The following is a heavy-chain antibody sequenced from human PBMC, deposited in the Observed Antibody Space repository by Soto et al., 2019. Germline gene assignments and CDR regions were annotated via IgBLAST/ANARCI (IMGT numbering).Heavy chain of an antibody. J-gene: IGHJ4*02. Sequence: EVQLVESGGGLVQPGGSLKLSCAASGFTFSDSTLHWIRQASGKGLEWLGRIRSKTDNYATAYAASVNGRFTISRDDSKNTAYLEMNSLKTGDTAVYYCTRHFDGDVRIDDWGQGTLVTVSS. CDR3: TRHFDGDVRIDD. D-gene: IGHD4-17*01. V-gene: IGHV3-73*01. CDR2: IRSKTDNYAT. CDR1: GFTFSDST.